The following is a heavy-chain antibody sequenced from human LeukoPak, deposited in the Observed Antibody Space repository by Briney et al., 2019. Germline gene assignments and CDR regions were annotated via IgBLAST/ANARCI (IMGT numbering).Heavy chain of an antibody. CDR2: IYHSGRS. CDR3: ARRDRSSFRFDY. CDR1: GGSISSSDYY. J-gene: IGHJ4*02. D-gene: IGHD6-6*01. Sequence: PSETLSLTCTVSGGSISSSDYYWSWIRQPPGKGLEWIGYIYHSGRSYYSPSLKSRVTISVDWSKNQFSLMLTSVTAADTAVYYCARRDRSSFRFDYWGQGTLVTVSS. V-gene: IGHV4-30-2*01.